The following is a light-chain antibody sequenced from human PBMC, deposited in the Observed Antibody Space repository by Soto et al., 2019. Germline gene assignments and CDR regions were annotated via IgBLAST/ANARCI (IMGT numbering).Light chain of an antibody. CDR3: QQSNRSPYT. J-gene: IGKJ2*01. V-gene: IGKV1-39*01. Sequence: IQMTQSPSSLSASVGDSVTVTCRASQSINIYLNWYQQKPGKAPTLLIYGASSLQSGVPTRFTGGGSRTDFTLTISSLQPEDVATYYCQQSNRSPYTLGQGTKLEIK. CDR1: QSINIY. CDR2: GAS.